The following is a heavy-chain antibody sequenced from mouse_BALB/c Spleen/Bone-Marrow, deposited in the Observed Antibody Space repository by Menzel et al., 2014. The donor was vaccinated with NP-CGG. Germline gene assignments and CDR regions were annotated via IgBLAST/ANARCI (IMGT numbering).Heavy chain of an antibody. Sequence: EVKLQESGGGLVQPGGSRKLSCAASGFTFSSFGMHWARQAPEKGLEWVAYINSGSSITYYADTLKGRFTISRDNPKNSLFLQMTSLRSEDTAIYYCTRSRGNWDDFDVWGAGTTVTVSS. V-gene: IGHV5-17*02. J-gene: IGHJ1*01. D-gene: IGHD4-1*01. CDR2: INSGSSIT. CDR1: GFTFSSFG. CDR3: TRSRGNWDDFDV.